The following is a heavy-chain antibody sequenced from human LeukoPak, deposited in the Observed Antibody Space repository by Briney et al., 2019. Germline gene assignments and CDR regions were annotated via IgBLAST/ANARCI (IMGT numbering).Heavy chain of an antibody. J-gene: IGHJ4*02. V-gene: IGHV3-23*01. CDR3: AKDKVPDGKWDIDY. Sequence: GGSVRLSCAASGFLFSTYNVNWVRQAPGQGLEWVAALAAASGTRYYANSVKGRFTISRDNSKNTVFLQMNSLRVEDTAVYYCAKDKVPDGKWDIDYWGQGTLVTVSS. CDR2: LAAASGTR. D-gene: IGHD1-26*01. CDR1: GFLFSTYN.